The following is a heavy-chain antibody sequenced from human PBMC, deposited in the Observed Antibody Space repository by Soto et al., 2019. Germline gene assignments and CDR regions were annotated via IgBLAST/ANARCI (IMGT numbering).Heavy chain of an antibody. CDR2: ISGSGGST. CDR1: GFTFSSYA. Sequence: GGSLRLSCAASGFTFSSYAMSWVRQAPGKGLEWVSAISGSGGSTYYADSVKGRFTISRDNSKNTLYLQMNSLRAEDTAVYYCAKGRLESDYVWGSYRYPFDYWGQGTLVTVSS. D-gene: IGHD3-16*02. V-gene: IGHV3-23*01. J-gene: IGHJ4*02. CDR3: AKGRLESDYVWGSYRYPFDY.